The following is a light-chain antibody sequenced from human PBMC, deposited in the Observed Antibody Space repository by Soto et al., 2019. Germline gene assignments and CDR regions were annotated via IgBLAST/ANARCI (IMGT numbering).Light chain of an antibody. CDR3: SSWTSGATSV. CDR2: DVN. J-gene: IGLJ1*01. CDR1: SSDVGAYNY. Sequence: ALTQPASVSGSPGQSITISCAGTSSDVGAYNYVSWYQHHPGKAPKLMIYDVNNRPSGDSNRFSGSKSGNTASLTISGLQAEDEADYYCSSWTSGATSVFGSGTKVTVL. V-gene: IGLV2-14*03.